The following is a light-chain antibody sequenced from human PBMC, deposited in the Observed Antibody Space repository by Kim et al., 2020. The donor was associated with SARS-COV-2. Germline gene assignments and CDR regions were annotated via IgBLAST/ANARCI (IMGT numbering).Light chain of an antibody. CDR2: RDS. J-gene: IGLJ2*01. CDR3: QVWDSSTAV. V-gene: IGLV3-9*01. Sequence: VALGPTARITCGGNNIVSKNVHGYQQKPGQAPVLVIYRDSNRPSGIPERFSGSNSGNTATLTISRAQAGDEADYYCQVWDSSTAVFGGGTQLTVL. CDR1: NIVSKN.